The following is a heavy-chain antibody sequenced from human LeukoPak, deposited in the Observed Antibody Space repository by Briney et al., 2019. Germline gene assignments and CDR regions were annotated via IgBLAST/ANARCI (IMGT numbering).Heavy chain of an antibody. CDR3: AKTPCSGGSCYNDY. J-gene: IGHJ4*02. V-gene: IGHV3-64*01. D-gene: IGHD2-15*01. CDR2: ITSNGDSI. Sequence: PGGSLRLSCAASGFNFSIYAMHWVRQAPGKGLKYVSGITSNGDSIYYGNSVKGRFTISRDNSKNTLYLQMGSLRPEDMAVYYCAKTPCSGGSCYNDYWGQGTLVTVSS. CDR1: GFNFSIYA.